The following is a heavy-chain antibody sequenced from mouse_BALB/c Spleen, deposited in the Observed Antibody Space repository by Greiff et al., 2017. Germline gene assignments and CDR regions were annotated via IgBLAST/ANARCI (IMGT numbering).Heavy chain of an antibody. CDR2: ISSGSSTI. V-gene: IGHV5-17*02. CDR3: ARYCSSYWYFDV. D-gene: IGHD1-1*01. CDR1: GFTFSSFG. J-gene: IGHJ1*01. Sequence: EVMLVESGGGLVQPGGSRKLSCAASGFTFSSFGMHWVRQAPEKGLEWVAYISSGSSTIYYADTVKGRFTISRDNPKNTLFLQMTSLRSEDTAMYDCARYCSSYWYFDVWGAGTTVTVSA.